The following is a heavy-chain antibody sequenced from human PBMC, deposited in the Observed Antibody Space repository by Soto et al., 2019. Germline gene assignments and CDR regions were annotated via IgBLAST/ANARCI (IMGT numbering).Heavy chain of an antibody. Sequence: EVQLLESGGGLVQPGGSPRLSCAASGFTFRDYVMSWVRQAPGKGLEWVAAISGSAGSTYYADSVKGRFTISRDNSDNTLYRKMSSLRADDTAVYYCARFSDDSYYYGLDVWGQGTTVTVSS. CDR2: ISGSAGST. CDR3: ARFSDDSYYYGLDV. V-gene: IGHV3-23*01. CDR1: GFTFRDYV. J-gene: IGHJ6*02.